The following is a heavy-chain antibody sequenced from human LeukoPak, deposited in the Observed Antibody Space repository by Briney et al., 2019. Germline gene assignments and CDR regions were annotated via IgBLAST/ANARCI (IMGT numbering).Heavy chain of an antibody. CDR2: ISNTGTT. V-gene: IGHV4-59*01. J-gene: IGHJ4*02. CDR1: GGSISSYY. D-gene: IGHD7-27*01. Sequence: PSETLSLTCSVSGGSISSYYWSWIRQPPGKGLQWIGYISNTGTTNYNPSLKSRVTISLDTSKNQFSLRLNSVTAADTAVYYCARGLGYWGQGTLVTVSS. CDR3: ARGLGY.